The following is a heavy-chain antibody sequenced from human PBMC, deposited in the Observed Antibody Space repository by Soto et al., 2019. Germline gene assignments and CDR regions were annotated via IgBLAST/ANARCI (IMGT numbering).Heavy chain of an antibody. V-gene: IGHV3-23*01. CDR3: AKAGICSGGSCHLDY. J-gene: IGHJ4*02. D-gene: IGHD2-15*01. CDR2: ISGSGGST. CDR1: GFTFSSYA. Sequence: PGGSLRLSCAASGFTFSSYAMSWVRQAPGKGLEWVSAISGSGGSTYYADSVKGRFTISRDNSKNTLYLQMNSLRAEDTAVYYCAKAGICSGGSCHLDYWGQGTLVTVSS.